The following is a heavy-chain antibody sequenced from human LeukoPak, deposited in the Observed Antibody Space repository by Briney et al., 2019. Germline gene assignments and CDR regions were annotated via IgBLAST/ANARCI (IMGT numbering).Heavy chain of an antibody. J-gene: IGHJ4*02. CDR3: AKWGCSGGSCYPFDY. CDR1: GFTFSSYG. CDR2: ISGSGEST. Sequence: PGGSLRLSCAASGFTFSSYGMIWVRQAPGKGLEWVPGISGSGESTYYGDSVKGRFTTSRDNSKNTLYLQMNSLRAEDTAVYYCAKWGCSGGSCYPFDYWGQGTLVTVSS. V-gene: IGHV3-23*01. D-gene: IGHD2-15*01.